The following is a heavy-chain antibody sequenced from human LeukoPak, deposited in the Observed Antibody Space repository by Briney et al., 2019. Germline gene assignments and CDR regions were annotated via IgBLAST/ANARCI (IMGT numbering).Heavy chain of an antibody. D-gene: IGHD2-2*02. CDR3: ARGGEYQLLNPRYGMDV. Sequence: SETLSLTCTVSGGSISSYYWSWIRQPAGKGLEWIGRIYTSGSTNYNPSLESRVTMSVDTSKNQFSLKLSSVTAADTAVYYCARGGEYQLLNPRYGMDVCGQGTTVTVSS. J-gene: IGHJ6*02. CDR1: GGSISSYY. V-gene: IGHV4-4*07. CDR2: IYTSGST.